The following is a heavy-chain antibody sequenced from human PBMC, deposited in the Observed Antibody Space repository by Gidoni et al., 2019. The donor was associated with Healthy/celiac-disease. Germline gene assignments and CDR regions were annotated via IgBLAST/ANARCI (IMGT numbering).Heavy chain of an antibody. CDR3: AREGDSGSYSN. J-gene: IGHJ4*02. CDR2: IYYSGST. D-gene: IGHD1-26*01. Sequence: QLQLQESGPGLVKPSETLSLTCTVSGGSISSSNYYWGWIRQPPGKGLEWIGSIYYSGSTYYNPSLKSRVTISVDTSKNQFSLKLSSVTAADTAVYYCAREGDSGSYSNWGQGTLVTVSS. V-gene: IGHV4-39*07. CDR1: GGSISSSNYY.